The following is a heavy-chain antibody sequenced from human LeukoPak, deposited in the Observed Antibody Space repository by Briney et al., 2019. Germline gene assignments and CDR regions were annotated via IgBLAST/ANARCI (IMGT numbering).Heavy chain of an antibody. J-gene: IGHJ5*02. CDR3: AKDDYGADP. V-gene: IGHV3-23*01. CDR1: RFTFRSHA. D-gene: IGHD4-17*01. Sequence: GGSLRLSCAASRFTFRSHAMSWVRQAPEKGLEWVSAISGSGGSTYYADSVKGRFTISRDNSKNTLYLQMNNLRAEDTAVYYCAKDDYGADPGGQGTLVTVSS. CDR2: ISGSGGST.